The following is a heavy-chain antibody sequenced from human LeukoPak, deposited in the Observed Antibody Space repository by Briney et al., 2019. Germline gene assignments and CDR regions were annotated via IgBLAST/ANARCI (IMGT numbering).Heavy chain of an antibody. V-gene: IGHV3-7*01. CDR2: IKQDGSEK. CDR1: GFTVSSNY. Sequence: GGSLRLSCAASGFTVSSNYLSGVGQAPGKGLEWVANIKQDGSEKYYVDSVKGRFTISRDNAKNSLYLQMNSLRAEDTAVYYCARDHRFMGAFDIWGQGTMVTVSS. J-gene: IGHJ3*02. CDR3: ARDHRFMGAFDI. D-gene: IGHD3-3*01.